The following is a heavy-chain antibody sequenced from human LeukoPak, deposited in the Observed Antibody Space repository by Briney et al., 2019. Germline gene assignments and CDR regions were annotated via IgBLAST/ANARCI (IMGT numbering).Heavy chain of an antibody. CDR1: GFTFSSYA. D-gene: IGHD6-19*01. J-gene: IGHJ5*02. CDR2: ISGSGGST. Sequence: GGSLRLSCAASGFTFSSYAMSWVRQAPGKGLEWVSAISGSGGSTYYADSVKGRFTISRDNTKNTLYLQMNSLRAEDTAVYYCAKDRAQWLVSWFDPWGQGTLVTVSS. V-gene: IGHV3-23*01. CDR3: AKDRAQWLVSWFDP.